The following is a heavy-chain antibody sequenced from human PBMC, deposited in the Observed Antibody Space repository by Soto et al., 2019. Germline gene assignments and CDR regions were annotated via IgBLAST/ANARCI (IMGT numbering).Heavy chain of an antibody. CDR2: MNPNSGNT. D-gene: IGHD3-22*01. J-gene: IGHJ3*02. CDR1: GYTFTSYD. V-gene: IGHV1-8*01. CDR3: AVHVHYYDRGAFDI. Sequence: ASVKVSCKASGYTFTSYDINWVRQATGQGLEWMGWMNPNSGNTGYAQKFQGRVTMTRNTSISTAYMELSSLRSEDTAAYYCAVHVHYYDRGAFDIWGQGTMVTVSS.